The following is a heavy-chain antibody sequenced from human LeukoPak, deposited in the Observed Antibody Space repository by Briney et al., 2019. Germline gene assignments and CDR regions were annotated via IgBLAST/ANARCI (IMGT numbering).Heavy chain of an antibody. V-gene: IGHV4-59*12. CDR3: ARGSITVVPAFDI. CDR1: GGSLSTYY. J-gene: IGHJ3*02. Sequence: SETLSLTCTVSGGSLSTYYWSWIRHTPGQGLEWIGCIYYTGSANYNPSLRSRGTISVDTSKNQFSLKLTSVTAADTAVYYCARGSITVVPAFDIWGQGTMVTVSS. CDR2: IYYTGSA. D-gene: IGHD4-23*01.